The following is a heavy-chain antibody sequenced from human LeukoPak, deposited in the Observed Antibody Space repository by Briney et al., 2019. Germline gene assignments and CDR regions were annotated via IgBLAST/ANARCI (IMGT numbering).Heavy chain of an antibody. CDR1: GFIMSNYG. Sequence: GKSLRLSCAASGFIMSNYGMHWVRQAPGKGLEWVAVISYDGSNKYYADSVKGRFTISRDNSKNTLYLQMNSLRAEDTAVYYCAKDMTRNYGRPYYYYGMDVWGQGTTVTVSS. V-gene: IGHV3-30*18. D-gene: IGHD3-10*01. CDR3: AKDMTRNYGRPYYYYGMDV. J-gene: IGHJ6*02. CDR2: ISYDGSNK.